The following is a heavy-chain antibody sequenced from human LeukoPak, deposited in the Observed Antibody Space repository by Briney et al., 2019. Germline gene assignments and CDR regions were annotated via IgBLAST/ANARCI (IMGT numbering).Heavy chain of an antibody. J-gene: IGHJ5*02. Sequence: PSQTLSLTCTVSGGSLSSGSYYWSWIRQPAGKGLEWIGCIYTSGRTNYNPSLKSRVTISLDSSKNRFSLKLSSVTAADTAVYYCARAPYSSSWYWFDPWGQGTLVTVSS. V-gene: IGHV4-61*02. D-gene: IGHD6-13*01. CDR2: IYTSGRT. CDR1: GGSLSSGSYY. CDR3: ARAPYSSSWYWFDP.